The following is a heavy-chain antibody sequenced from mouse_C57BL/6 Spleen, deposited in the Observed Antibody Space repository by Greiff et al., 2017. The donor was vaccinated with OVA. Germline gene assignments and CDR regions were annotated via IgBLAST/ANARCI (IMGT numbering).Heavy chain of an antibody. CDR2: IYPGNSDT. V-gene: IGHV1-5*01. CDR1: GYTFTSYW. D-gene: IGHD1-1*01. J-gene: IGHJ2*01. Sequence: EVQLQQSGTVLARPGASVKMSCKTSGYTFTSYWMHWVKQRPGQGLEWIGAIYPGNSDTSYNQKFKGKAKLTAVTSASTAYMELSSLTNEDSAVYYCTGRGYYGSSYAFDYWGQGTTLTVSS. CDR3: TGRGYYGSSYAFDY.